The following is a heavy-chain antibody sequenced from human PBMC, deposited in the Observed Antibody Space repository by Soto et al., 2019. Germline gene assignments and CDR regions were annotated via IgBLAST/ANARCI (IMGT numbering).Heavy chain of an antibody. V-gene: IGHV1-69*13. CDR3: GTGRSGYKWFNEF. CDR1: GGLFSSQP. Sequence: SVKVACKASGGLFSSQPISWVRQVPGQGLEWMGGVIPVFQTAYYTQRLQGIVMIFADEFTKSAYMELSSLSYADPAIDCCGTGRSGYKWFNEFWDRETLVAASS. D-gene: IGHD3-22*01. J-gene: IGHJ4*01. CDR2: VIPVFQTA.